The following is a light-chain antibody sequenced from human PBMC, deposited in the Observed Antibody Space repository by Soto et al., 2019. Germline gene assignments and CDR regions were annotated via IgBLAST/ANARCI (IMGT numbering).Light chain of an antibody. J-gene: IGLJ1*01. CDR3: NSYTTSSTLV. CDR2: EVD. CDR1: SSDIGGYKY. V-gene: IGLV2-14*01. Sequence: QSALTQPASVSGSPGQSITITCTGTSSDIGGYKYVSWYQHHPGKAPKLIIFEVDNRPSGVSRRFSGSKYGNTASLTISGLQAEDEADYYCNSYTTSSTLVFGSGTKLTVL.